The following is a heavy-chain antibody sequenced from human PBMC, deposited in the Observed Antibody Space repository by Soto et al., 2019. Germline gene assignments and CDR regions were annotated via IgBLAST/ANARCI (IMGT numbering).Heavy chain of an antibody. CDR1: GGTFSSYA. V-gene: IGHV1-69*13. CDR3: AVLGSYDSSGPYYFDY. Sequence: SVKVSCKASGGTFSSYAISWVRQAPGQGLEWMGGIIPIFGTANYAQKFQGRVTITADESTSTAYMELSSLRSEDTAVYYCAVLGSYDSSGPYYFDYWGQGTLVTVSS. CDR2: IIPIFGTA. J-gene: IGHJ4*02. D-gene: IGHD3-22*01.